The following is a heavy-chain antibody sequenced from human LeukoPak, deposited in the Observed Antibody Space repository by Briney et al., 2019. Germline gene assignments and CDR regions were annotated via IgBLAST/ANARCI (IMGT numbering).Heavy chain of an antibody. D-gene: IGHD6-19*01. CDR2: IIPIFGTA. Sequence: GASVKVSCKASGYTFTSYDINWVRQAPGQGLEWMGGIIPIFGTANYAQKFQGRVTITADKSTSTAYMELSSLRSEDTAVYYCASFSMSSGWYYFDYWGQGTLVTVSS. CDR1: GYTFTSYD. V-gene: IGHV1-69*06. J-gene: IGHJ4*02. CDR3: ASFSMSSGWYYFDY.